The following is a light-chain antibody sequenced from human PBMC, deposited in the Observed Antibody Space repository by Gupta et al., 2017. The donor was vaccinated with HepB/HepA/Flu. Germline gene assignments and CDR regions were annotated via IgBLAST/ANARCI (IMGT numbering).Light chain of an antibody. Sequence: QSVLTQPPSVSGAPGQRVTISCTGSSSNIGTGYDVHWYQQLPGTAPKLLIYGINNRPSGVPDRFSGSRSGTSASLAITGLQIEDEADYYCQSYDSSLSVVFGGGTKLTVL. V-gene: IGLV1-40*01. CDR1: SSNIGTGYD. CDR2: GIN. J-gene: IGLJ3*02. CDR3: QSYDSSLSVV.